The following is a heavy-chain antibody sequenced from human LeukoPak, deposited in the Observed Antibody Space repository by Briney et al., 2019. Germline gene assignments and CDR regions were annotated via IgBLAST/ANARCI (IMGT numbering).Heavy chain of an antibody. CDR3: ARGFRDTAMFLDY. CDR2: ISGSSSNV. Sequence: GGSLRLTCAASGFTFSSYEMNWVRQAPGKGLEWISAISGSSSNVYYAASVRGRFTISRDNAENSLYLQLNTMRAEDTAVYYCARGFRDTAMFLDYWGQGTLVTVSS. J-gene: IGHJ4*02. V-gene: IGHV3-48*03. CDR1: GFTFSSYE. D-gene: IGHD5-18*01.